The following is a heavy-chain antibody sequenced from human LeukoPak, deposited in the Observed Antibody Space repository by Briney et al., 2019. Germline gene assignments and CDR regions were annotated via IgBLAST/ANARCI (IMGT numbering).Heavy chain of an antibody. CDR3: ASRSSRDFGLGFDP. D-gene: IGHD2-21*01. Sequence: ASVKVSCKASGYTFTSYGISWVRQAPGQGLEWMGWISAYNGNTNYAQKLQGRVTMTTDTSTSTAYMELRSLRSDDTAVYYCASRSSRDFGLGFDPWGQGILVTVSS. V-gene: IGHV1-18*01. CDR1: GYTFTSYG. CDR2: ISAYNGNT. J-gene: IGHJ5*02.